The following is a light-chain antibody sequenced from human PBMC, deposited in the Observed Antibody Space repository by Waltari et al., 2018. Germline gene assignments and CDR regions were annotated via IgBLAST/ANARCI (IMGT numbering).Light chain of an antibody. J-gene: IGKJ2*01. Sequence: DIVMTQSPDSLTVSLGESATINCKSSHSLLYYSNNKNYISWYQQKPGQAPKLLIYWASTRDSGVPDRFSGSGSETDFTLTISSLQAEDVAGYHCHQYFAPPYTFGRGTKLEIK. CDR3: HQYFAPPYT. V-gene: IGKV4-1*01. CDR2: WAS. CDR1: HSLLYYSNNKNY.